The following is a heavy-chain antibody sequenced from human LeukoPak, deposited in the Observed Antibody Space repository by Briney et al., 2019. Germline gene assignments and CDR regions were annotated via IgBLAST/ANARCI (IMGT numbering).Heavy chain of an antibody. CDR2: ISWNSGSI. J-gene: IGHJ4*02. CDR3: ARGGLRFLEWWGYYFDY. D-gene: IGHD3-3*01. V-gene: IGHV3-9*01. CDR1: GFTFDDYA. Sequence: GGSLRLSCAASGFTFDDYAMHWVRQAPGKGLEWVSGISWNSGSIGYADSVKGRFTISRDNAKNSLYLQMNSLRAEDTAVYYCARGGLRFLEWWGYYFDYWGQGTLVTVSS.